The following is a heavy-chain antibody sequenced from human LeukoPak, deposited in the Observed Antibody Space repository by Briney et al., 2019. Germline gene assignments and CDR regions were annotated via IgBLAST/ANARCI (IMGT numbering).Heavy chain of an antibody. D-gene: IGHD3-10*01. CDR1: GGSISSYQ. Sequence: PSETLSLTCTVSGGSISSYQWSWIRQPPGKGLEWIGYMYYSGSIKYNPSLKSRVTISGDTSKNQFSLKLISVTAADAAVYYCAGHDYYGSGSYRWGQGTLVTVSS. CDR3: AGHDYYGSGSYR. V-gene: IGHV4-59*08. CDR2: MYYSGSI. J-gene: IGHJ5*02.